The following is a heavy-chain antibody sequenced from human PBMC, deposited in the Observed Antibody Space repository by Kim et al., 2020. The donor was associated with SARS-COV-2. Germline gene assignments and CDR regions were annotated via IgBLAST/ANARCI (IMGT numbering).Heavy chain of an antibody. Sequence: GGSLRLSCAASGFTFSSYEMNWVRQAPGKGLEWVSYISSSGSTIYYADSVKGRLTISRDNAKNSLYLQMNSLRAEDTAVYYCARAMGAAAPAFDIWGQGTMVTVSS. D-gene: IGHD6-13*01. CDR1: GFTFSSYE. CDR3: ARAMGAAAPAFDI. V-gene: IGHV3-48*03. CDR2: ISSSGSTI. J-gene: IGHJ3*02.